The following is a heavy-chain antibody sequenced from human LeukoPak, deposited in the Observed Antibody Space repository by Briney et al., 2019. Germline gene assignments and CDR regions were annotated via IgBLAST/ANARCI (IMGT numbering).Heavy chain of an antibody. CDR3: TRDPDYGDPD. CDR1: GFSFSDHY. D-gene: IGHD2-21*01. V-gene: IGHV3-11*01. Sequence: GGSLRLSCTASGFSFSDHYMTWMRQAPGKGLEWISYITSSGRSTDYADSVKGRFIISRDNAMNSLFLQMSSLRVDDTAVYYCTRDPDYGDPDWGQGTLFTVSS. CDR2: ITSSGRST. J-gene: IGHJ4*02.